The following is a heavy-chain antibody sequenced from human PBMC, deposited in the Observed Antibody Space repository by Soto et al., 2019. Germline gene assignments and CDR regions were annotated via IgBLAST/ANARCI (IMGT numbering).Heavy chain of an antibody. J-gene: IGHJ3*02. V-gene: IGHV4-4*02. CDR2: IYHSGST. CDR1: GGSISSSNW. D-gene: IGHD1-26*01. CDR3: ARDSSGGSYYGDAFDI. Sequence: SETLSLTCAVSGGSISSSNWWSWVRQPPGKGLEWIGEIYHSGSTNYNPSLKSRVTISVDKSKNQFSLKLSSVTAADTAVYYCARDSSGGSYYGDAFDIWGQGTMVTVSS.